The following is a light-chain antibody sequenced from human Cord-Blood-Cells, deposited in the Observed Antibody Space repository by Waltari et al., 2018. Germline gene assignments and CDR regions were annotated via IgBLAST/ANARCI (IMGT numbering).Light chain of an antibody. V-gene: IGLV3-27*01. CDR1: VLAKNY. J-gene: IGLJ3*02. CDR3: YSAADNNLV. Sequence: SYELTQPSSLSVSPGQTARITCSGDVLAKNYARWFQQKPVQAPVLVIYKDSGRPSGNPVRFSGSSSRTTVALTISGAQVEDEADYYCYSAADNNLVFGGGTKLTVL. CDR2: KDS.